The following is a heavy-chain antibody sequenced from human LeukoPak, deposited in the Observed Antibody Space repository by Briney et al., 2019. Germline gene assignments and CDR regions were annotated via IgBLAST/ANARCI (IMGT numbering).Heavy chain of an antibody. CDR2: IYSGGST. J-gene: IGHJ4*02. CDR3: ARVSAGTAREFDY. CDR1: GFTVSSNY. Sequence: GGSLRLSCAASGFTVSSNYMSWVRQAPGKGLEWVSVIYSGGSTYYADSVKGRFTISRDNSKNTLYLQMNSLRAEDTAVYYCARVSAGTAREFDYWGQGTLVTVSS. D-gene: IGHD3-10*01. V-gene: IGHV3-66*01.